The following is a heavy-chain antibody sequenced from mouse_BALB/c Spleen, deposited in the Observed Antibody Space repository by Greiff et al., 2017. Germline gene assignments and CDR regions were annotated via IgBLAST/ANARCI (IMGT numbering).Heavy chain of an antibody. J-gene: IGHJ4*01. CDR3: ARRDCSSYYAMDY. D-gene: IGHD1-1*01. V-gene: IGHV1S137*01. Sequence: QVQLQQSGAELVRPGVSVKISCKGSGYTFTDYAMHWVKQSHAKSLEWIGGISTYYGDASYNQKFKGKATMTVDKSSSTAYMELARLTSEDSAIYYCARRDCSSYYAMDYWGQGTSVTVSS. CDR2: ISTYYGDA. CDR1: GYTFTDYA.